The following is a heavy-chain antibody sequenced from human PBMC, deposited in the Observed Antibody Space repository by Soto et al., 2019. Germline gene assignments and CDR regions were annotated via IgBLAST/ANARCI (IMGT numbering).Heavy chain of an antibody. Sequence: QVQLVESGGGVVQPGRSLRLSCAASGFTFSGYGMHWVRQAPGKGLEWVAVISNDALNKYYADSVKGRFAISRDDSRNTLYWQMNSRRAEHTAVYYCARPRRDYYYYYGMDVWGQGTTVTVSS. J-gene: IGHJ6*02. CDR1: GFTFSGYG. CDR2: ISNDALNK. CDR3: ARPRRDYYYYYGMDV. V-gene: IGHV3-30*03.